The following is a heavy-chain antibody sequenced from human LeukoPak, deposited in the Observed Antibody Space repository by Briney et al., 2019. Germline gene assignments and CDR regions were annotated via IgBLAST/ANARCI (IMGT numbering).Heavy chain of an antibody. CDR3: AGLSSWFDP. CDR2: IYYSGST. CDR1: GDSISTYY. J-gene: IGHJ5*02. Sequence: PSETLSLTCTVSGDSISTYYWSWIRQPPGKGLEWIGYIYYSGSTNYNPSLKSRVTISVDTSKNQFSLKLSSVTAADTAVYYCAGLSSWFDPWGQGTLVTVSS. D-gene: IGHD3-3*02. V-gene: IGHV4-59*01.